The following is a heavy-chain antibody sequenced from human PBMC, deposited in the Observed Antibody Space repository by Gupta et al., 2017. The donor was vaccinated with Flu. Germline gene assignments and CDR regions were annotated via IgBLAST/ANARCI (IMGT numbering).Heavy chain of an antibody. CDR1: SGSVSSHY. CDR3: AKYKDLWYGEPLEV. CDR2: ISNSGTT. J-gene: IGHJ3*01. D-gene: IGHD3-10*01. Sequence: QVQLRESGPGLVKASEALSLICTVSSGSVSSHYWAWIRQPPGKGLEWIGYISNSGTTNSNPSLKRRVSISVDTSKDQISLTLSSVTAADTALYFCAKYKDLWYGEPLEVWGQGTMVTVSS. V-gene: IGHV4-4*08.